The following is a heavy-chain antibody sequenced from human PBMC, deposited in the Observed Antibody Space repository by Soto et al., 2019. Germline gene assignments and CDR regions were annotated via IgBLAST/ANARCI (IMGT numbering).Heavy chain of an antibody. CDR3: AKGPTRGYCSGGSCNNGHY. Sequence: PGGSLRLSCAASGFTFSSYAMSWVRQAPGKGLEWVSAISGSGGSTYYADSVKGRFTISRDNSKNTLYLQMNSLRAEDTAVYYCAKGPTRGYCSGGSCNNGHYWGQGTLVTVSS. D-gene: IGHD2-15*01. J-gene: IGHJ4*02. CDR1: GFTFSSYA. V-gene: IGHV3-23*01. CDR2: ISGSGGST.